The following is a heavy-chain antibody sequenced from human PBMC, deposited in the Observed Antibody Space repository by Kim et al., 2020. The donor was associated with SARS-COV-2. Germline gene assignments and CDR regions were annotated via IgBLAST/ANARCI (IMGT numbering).Heavy chain of an antibody. D-gene: IGHD1-26*01. J-gene: IGHJ1*01. CDR1: GVPFRGNW. Sequence: GGSLRLSCSASGVPFRGNWMQWVRQRPGQGLVWVSLINDDGGITSFADSVKGRFTVSRDNAKNTLHLQMNSLRPEDTAVYYCATGTHWEALDWGRGTPVT. CDR2: INDDGGIT. V-gene: IGHV3-74*03. CDR3: ATGTHWEALD.